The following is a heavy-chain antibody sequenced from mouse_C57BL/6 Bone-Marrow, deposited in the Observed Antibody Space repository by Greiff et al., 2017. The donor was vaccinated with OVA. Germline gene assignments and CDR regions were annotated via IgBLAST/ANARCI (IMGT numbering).Heavy chain of an antibody. CDR1: GFSLTSYG. J-gene: IGHJ3*01. Sequence: VKLVESGPGLVQPSQSLSITCTVSGFSLTSYGVHWVRQSPGKGLEWLGVIWSGGSTDYNAAFIYRLSIIKDNSKSQVFVKMNSRQADDTAIDYCARCYDGYPRFAYGGQGTLVTVSA. V-gene: IGHV2-2*01. CDR2: IWSGGST. D-gene: IGHD2-3*01. CDR3: ARCYDGYPRFAY.